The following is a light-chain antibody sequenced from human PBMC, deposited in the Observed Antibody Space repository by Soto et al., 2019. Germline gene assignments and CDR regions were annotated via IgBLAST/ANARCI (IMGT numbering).Light chain of an antibody. CDR1: QRVSSSY. CDR3: HQCGSPHLT. Sequence: EIVLTQSPGTTSLSTRERATLSCRASQRVSSSYLAWYQQKPGQAPRLLIYAASSRDTVFPDRFTGRGSGTDFTPTFSSLENEVFALYYCHQCGSPHLTFG. J-gene: IGKJ2*01. V-gene: IGKV3-20*01. CDR2: AAS.